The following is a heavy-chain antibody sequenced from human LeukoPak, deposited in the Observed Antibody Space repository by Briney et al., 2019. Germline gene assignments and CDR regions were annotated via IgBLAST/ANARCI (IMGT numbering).Heavy chain of an antibody. Sequence: ASVKVSCKASGGTFSSYAISWVRQAPGQGLEWMGRIIPIFGTANYAQKFQGRVTITTDESTSTAYMELSSLRSEDTAVYYCASRERRGSYQRYAFDIWGQGTMVTVSS. CDR1: GGTFSSYA. J-gene: IGHJ3*02. CDR2: IIPIFGTA. D-gene: IGHD1-26*01. V-gene: IGHV1-69*05. CDR3: ASRERRGSYQRYAFDI.